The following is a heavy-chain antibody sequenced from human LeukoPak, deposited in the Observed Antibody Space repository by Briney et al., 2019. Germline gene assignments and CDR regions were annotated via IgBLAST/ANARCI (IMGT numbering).Heavy chain of an antibody. V-gene: IGHV4-4*07. CDR2: IYNSGST. J-gene: IGHJ4*02. CDR1: GGSISSYY. D-gene: IGHD2-15*01. Sequence: SETLSLTCTVSGGSISSYYWSWIRQPAGKGLEWIGRIYNSGSTNYNPSLKSRVNMSVDTSKNQFPLKLSSATAADTAVYYGARDYCSGGSCYVGYWGQETLVTVSS. CDR3: ARDYCSGGSCYVGY.